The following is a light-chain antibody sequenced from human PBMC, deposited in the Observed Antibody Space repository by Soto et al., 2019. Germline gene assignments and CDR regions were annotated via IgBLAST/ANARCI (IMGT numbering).Light chain of an antibody. CDR1: QTISNY. Sequence: DIQMTQSPSSLSASVGDRVTITCRASQTISNYLNWYQEKPGKAPKLLIYAASNLQSGVPSRFSGSGSGTEFTLTISNLQPEDFATYYCQKTYSTPFTFAPGTNVDI. CDR3: QKTYSTPFT. J-gene: IGKJ3*01. V-gene: IGKV1-39*01. CDR2: AAS.